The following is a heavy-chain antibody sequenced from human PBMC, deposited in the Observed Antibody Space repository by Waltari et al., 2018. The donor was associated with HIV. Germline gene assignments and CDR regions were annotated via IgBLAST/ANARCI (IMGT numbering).Heavy chain of an antibody. Sequence: QVRLVESGGGVVQPGRSLRLSCAASGFTFSIFGMHGVRPAPGKGLEWVAVISYDGSKKYSADSVKGRFTVSRDNSKNTLYLQMNSLRPEDTAIYFCANQDTPGTTVTTPTFYYWGQGTLVTVSS. CDR3: ANQDTPGTTVTTPTFYY. CDR2: ISYDGSKK. V-gene: IGHV3-30*18. D-gene: IGHD4-17*01. J-gene: IGHJ4*02. CDR1: GFTFSIFG.